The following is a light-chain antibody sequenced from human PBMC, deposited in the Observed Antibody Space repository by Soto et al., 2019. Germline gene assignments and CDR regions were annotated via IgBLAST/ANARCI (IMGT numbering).Light chain of an antibody. CDR3: QQYDTLALT. J-gene: IGKJ4*02. CDR2: HAS. CDR1: QDITNS. Sequence: DIQLTQSPSSLSASVGDRVTITCQASQDITNSLNWYQHKLGSAPKLLIDHASNWATGVPSRFRGSGSGRDVTCTNSGVEPEECGTYYCQQYDTLALTVGGGTEVEMK. V-gene: IGKV1-33*01.